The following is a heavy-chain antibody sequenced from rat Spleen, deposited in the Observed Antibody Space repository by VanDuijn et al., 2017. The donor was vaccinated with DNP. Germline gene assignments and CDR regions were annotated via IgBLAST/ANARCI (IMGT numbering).Heavy chain of an antibody. Sequence: EVQLQESGPGLVKPSQSLSLTCSVTGYSITRNYWAWIRKGPGNKMEWMGYISYSGTTGYNPSLKSLISITRDTEKNQFLLHLNSVTPEETATYYCARTSGFDYWGQGVMVTVSS. CDR3: ARTSGFDY. CDR2: ISYSGTT. J-gene: IGHJ2*01. CDR1: GYSITRNY. V-gene: IGHV3-1*01. D-gene: IGHD1-4*01.